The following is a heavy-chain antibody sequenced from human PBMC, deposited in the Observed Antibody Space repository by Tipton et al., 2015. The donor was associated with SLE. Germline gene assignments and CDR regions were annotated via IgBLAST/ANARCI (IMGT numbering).Heavy chain of an antibody. V-gene: IGHV4-39*01. CDR1: GDSISSTSQY. CDR3: ARGEGYYGSGSYQGWFDP. CDR2: LSYSGST. D-gene: IGHD3-10*01. Sequence: LRLSCTVSGDSISSTSQYWGWIRQSPGKGLEWIATLSYSGSTYYSPSFKSRVTISLDTSKNQFSLWLSSVTAADTAVYYCARGEGYYGSGSYQGWFDPWGQGTLVTVSS. J-gene: IGHJ5*02.